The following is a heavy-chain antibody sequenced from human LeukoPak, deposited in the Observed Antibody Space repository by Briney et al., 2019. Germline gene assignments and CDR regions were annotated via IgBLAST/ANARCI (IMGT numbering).Heavy chain of an antibody. Sequence: GGSLRLSCAASGFTFSSYGMSWVRQAPGKELEWVSGISARGGSTYYADSVKGRFTISRDNSKNTLDLQMNSLRAEDTAVYYCATDDARLSTYWGQGTLVTVSP. CDR3: ATDDARLSTY. CDR2: ISARGGST. CDR1: GFTFSSYG. J-gene: IGHJ4*02. V-gene: IGHV3-23*01. D-gene: IGHD3-16*02.